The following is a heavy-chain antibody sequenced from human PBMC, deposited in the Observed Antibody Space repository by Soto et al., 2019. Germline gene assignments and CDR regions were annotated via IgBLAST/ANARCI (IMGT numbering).Heavy chain of an antibody. V-gene: IGHV1-8*01. CDR2: MNPNSGNT. CDR3: ARFGGSGSFFYYYYYMDV. Sequence: ASVKVSCKASGYTFTSYDINWVRQATGQGLERMGWMNPNSGNTGYAQKFQGRVTMTRNTSISTAYMELSSLRSEDTAVYYCARFGGSGSFFYYYYYMDVWGKGTTVTVSS. D-gene: IGHD3-10*01. CDR1: GYTFTSYD. J-gene: IGHJ6*03.